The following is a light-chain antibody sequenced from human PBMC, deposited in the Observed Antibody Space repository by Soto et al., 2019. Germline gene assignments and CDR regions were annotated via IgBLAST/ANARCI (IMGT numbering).Light chain of an antibody. CDR2: GAS. J-gene: IGKJ2*01. Sequence: EIVLTQSPGTLSLSPGERATLSCRASQSVSRIYLAWYQQKPGQAPRLLIYGASSRATGIPDRFTGSGSGTDFTLTISRLEPEDFAVYSCQHYGDSSYTFGQGTKLEIK. V-gene: IGKV3-20*01. CDR1: QSVSRIY. CDR3: QHYGDSSYT.